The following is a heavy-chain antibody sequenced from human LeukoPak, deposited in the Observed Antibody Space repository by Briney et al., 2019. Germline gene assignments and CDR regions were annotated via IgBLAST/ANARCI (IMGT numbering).Heavy chain of an antibody. CDR3: GKEFPSWLSFEL. V-gene: IGHV3-30*18. CDR1: GFTFSSYE. CDR2: ISYDGSDK. J-gene: IGHJ4*02. Sequence: GGSLRLSCAASGFTFSSYEMNWVRQAPGKGLEWVAFISYDGSDKNCVDSVQGRFTISRDNSKNTLYLQMNSLRVDDTAVYYCGKEFPSWLSFELWGQGIFVNVSS. D-gene: IGHD3-16*02.